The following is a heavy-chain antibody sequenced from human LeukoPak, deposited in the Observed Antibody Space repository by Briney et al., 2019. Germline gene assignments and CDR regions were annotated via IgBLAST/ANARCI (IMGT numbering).Heavy chain of an antibody. CDR3: ARDLRFVGGVAATSAFDI. V-gene: IGHV1-2*02. J-gene: IGHJ3*02. CDR1: GYTFTRYY. Sequence: ASVKVSCKASGYTFTRYYMHWVRQAPGQGLEWMGWIKPNSGGTNYAQKFQGRVTMTRDTSISTAYMELSRLRSDDTAVYYCARDLRFVGGVAATSAFDIWGQGTMVTVSS. D-gene: IGHD2-15*01. CDR2: IKPNSGGT.